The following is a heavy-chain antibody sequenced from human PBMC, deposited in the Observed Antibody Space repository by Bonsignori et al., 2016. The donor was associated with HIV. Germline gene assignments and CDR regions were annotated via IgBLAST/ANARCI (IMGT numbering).Heavy chain of an antibody. CDR3: ARGRRVTIFGVVITRRYDYYFDY. V-gene: IGHV3-7*01. J-gene: IGHJ4*02. Sequence: GGSLRLSCAASGFTFSSYWMSWVRQAPGKGLEWVANIKQDGSEKYYVDSVKGRFTISRDNAKNSLYLQMNSLRAEDTAVYYCARGRRVTIFGVVITRRYDYYFDYWGQGTLVTVSS. D-gene: IGHD3-3*01. CDR2: IKQDGSEK. CDR1: GFTFSSYW.